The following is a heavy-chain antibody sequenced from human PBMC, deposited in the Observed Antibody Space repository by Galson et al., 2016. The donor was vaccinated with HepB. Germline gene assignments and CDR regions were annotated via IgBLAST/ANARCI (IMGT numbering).Heavy chain of an antibody. V-gene: IGHV4-30-4*01. J-gene: IGHJ5*02. CDR1: RASIISENYY. D-gene: IGHD4-17*01. CDR2: IYYSGST. Sequence: TLSLTCTVSRASIISENYYWSWLRQSPGKGLEWIGYIYYSGSTYYNPSLKSRVTISLDTSKNQFSLKLSSVTVADTAVYYCARAHSAIRLFDPWGQGTLVTVSS. CDR3: ARAHSAIRLFDP.